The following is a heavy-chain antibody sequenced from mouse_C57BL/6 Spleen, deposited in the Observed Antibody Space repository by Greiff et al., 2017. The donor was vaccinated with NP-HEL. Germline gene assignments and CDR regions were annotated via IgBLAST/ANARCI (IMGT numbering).Heavy chain of an antibody. D-gene: IGHD2-2*01. J-gene: IGHJ3*01. CDR3: ARYGDDDWFAY. V-gene: IGHV1-52*01. CDR1: GYTFTSYW. Sequence: QVQLQQPGAELVRPGSSVKLSCKASGYTFTSYWMNWVKQRPIQGLEWIGNIDPSDSETHYNQKFKDKATLTVDKSSSTAYMQLISLTADDSAVYYCARYGDDDWFAYWGQGTLVTVSA. CDR2: IDPSDSET.